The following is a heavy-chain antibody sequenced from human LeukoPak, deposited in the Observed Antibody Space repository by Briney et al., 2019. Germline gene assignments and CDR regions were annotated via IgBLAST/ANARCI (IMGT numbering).Heavy chain of an antibody. D-gene: IGHD5-24*01. CDR3: AKGEVATNHFDY. CDR2: ICGSGGSN. CDR1: GCTFSSYP. V-gene: IGHV3-23*01. Sequence: WGTLSLTCAASGCTFSSYPWSWIRQPPGKGLEWVSAICGSGGSNYYAAPVKGRFTISRDNTKNTLYLQMNSLRAEDTAVYYCAKGEVATNHFDYWGQGTLVTVSS. J-gene: IGHJ4*02.